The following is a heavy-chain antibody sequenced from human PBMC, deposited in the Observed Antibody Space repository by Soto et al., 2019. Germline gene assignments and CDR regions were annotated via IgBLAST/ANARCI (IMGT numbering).Heavy chain of an antibody. Sequence: SQTLSLTCAISGDSVSSNSAAWNWIRQSPSRGLEWLGRTYYRSKWYNDYAISVKSRITINPDTSKNQFSLQLNSVTPEDTAVYYCARLRPGATARHHYYYDYGMDVGGQVTTVTVSS. V-gene: IGHV6-1*01. CDR1: GDSVSSNSAA. D-gene: IGHD2-21*02. CDR2: TYYRSKWYN. CDR3: ARLRPGATARHHYYYDYGMDV. J-gene: IGHJ6*02.